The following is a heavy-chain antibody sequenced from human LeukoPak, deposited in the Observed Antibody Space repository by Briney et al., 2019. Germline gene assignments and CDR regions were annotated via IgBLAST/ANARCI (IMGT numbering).Heavy chain of an antibody. CDR1: GFNFNLYS. V-gene: IGHV3-48*02. Sequence: GGSLRHSCAASGFNFNLYSMNWVRQAPGKGLEWVSYISSGSSDTYYADSVKGRFTMSRDNAKNSLYLEMNSLRDEDTAVYYCVRDYDYVWGTYQVYFDYWGQGILFTVSA. D-gene: IGHD3-16*02. CDR2: ISSGSSDT. J-gene: IGHJ4*02. CDR3: VRDYDYVWGTYQVYFDY.